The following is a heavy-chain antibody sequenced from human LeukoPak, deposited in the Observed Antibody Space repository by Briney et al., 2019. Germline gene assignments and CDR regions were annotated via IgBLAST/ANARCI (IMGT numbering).Heavy chain of an antibody. CDR2: IYTSGST. CDR3: ARDVLGGYSYGSPQPYYMDV. D-gene: IGHD5-18*01. CDR1: GGSISSGSYY. J-gene: IGHJ6*03. V-gene: IGHV4-61*02. Sequence: SETLSLTCTVSGGSISSGSYYWSWIRQPAGKGLEWIGRIYTSGSTNYNPSLKSRATISVDTSKNQFSLKLSSVTAADTAVYYCARDVLGGYSYGSPQPYYMDVWGKGTTVTVSS.